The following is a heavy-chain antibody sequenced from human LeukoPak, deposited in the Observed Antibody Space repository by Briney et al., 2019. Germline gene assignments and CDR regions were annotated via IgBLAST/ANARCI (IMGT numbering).Heavy chain of an antibody. Sequence: GGSLRLSCAASGFTVSSNYMSWVRQAPGKGLEWVSVIYSGGSIYYADSVKGRFTISRDNSKNTLNLQMNSLRAEDAAVYYCARGYSSDNWGQGTLVTVSS. V-gene: IGHV3-66*01. CDR2: IYSGGSI. CDR3: ARGYSSDN. CDR1: GFTVSSNY. J-gene: IGHJ4*02. D-gene: IGHD2-21*01.